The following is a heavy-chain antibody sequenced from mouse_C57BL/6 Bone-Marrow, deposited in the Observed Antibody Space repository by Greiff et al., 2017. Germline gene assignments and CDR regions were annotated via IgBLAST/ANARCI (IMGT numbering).Heavy chain of an antibody. Sequence: DVKLVESGGGLVKPGGSLKLSCAASGFTFSDYGMHWVRQAPEKGLEWVAYISSGSSTIYYADTVKGRFTISRDNAKNTLFLQMTSLRSEDTAMYYCARAVYGSSLAWFAYWGQGTLVTVSA. J-gene: IGHJ3*01. CDR1: GFTFSDYG. CDR2: ISSGSSTI. V-gene: IGHV5-17*01. CDR3: ARAVYGSSLAWFAY. D-gene: IGHD1-1*01.